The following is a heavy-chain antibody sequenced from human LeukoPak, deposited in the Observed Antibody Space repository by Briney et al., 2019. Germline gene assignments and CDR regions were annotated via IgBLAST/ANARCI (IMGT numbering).Heavy chain of an antibody. V-gene: IGHV4-59*01. CDR2: IYYTGST. CDR3: ARDRRESSKPNDAFDI. J-gene: IGHJ3*02. Sequence: PSETLSLTCSVSGGSISSYYWSWIRQPPGKGLECIGYIYYTGSTNYNPSLESRVTISIDTSKKQLSLKLRSVTAADTAVYYCARDRRESSKPNDAFDIWGQGTMVTVSS. CDR1: GGSISSYY. D-gene: IGHD4-11*01.